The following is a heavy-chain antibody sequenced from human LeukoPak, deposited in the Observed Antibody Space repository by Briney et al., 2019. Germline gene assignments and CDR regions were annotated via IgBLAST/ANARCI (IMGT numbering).Heavy chain of an antibody. J-gene: IGHJ4*02. V-gene: IGHV3-74*01. CDR3: AKDRLGGPYFFHY. D-gene: IGHD3-16*01. CDR1: GFSFSSFW. CDR2: IKSDGAGT. Sequence: GGSLRLSCAASGFSFSSFWMHWVRQAPGKGLVWVSGIKSDGAGTSYVDSVKGRFTISRDNSKNTLYLQISSLRAEDTAVYFCAKDRLGGPYFFHYWGQGTLVTVSS.